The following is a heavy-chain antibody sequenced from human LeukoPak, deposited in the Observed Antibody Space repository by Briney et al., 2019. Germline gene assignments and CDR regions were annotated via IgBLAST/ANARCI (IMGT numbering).Heavy chain of an antibody. CDR1: GYTFTGYY. D-gene: IGHD1-26*01. Sequence: GASVKVSCKASGYTFTGYYMHWVRQAPGQGLEWMGWINPNSGGTNYAQKFQGRVTMTRDTSISTAYMELSRLRSDDTAVYYCASRSSGSCYNYYMDVWGKGTTVTVSS. CDR3: ASRSSGSCYNYYMDV. V-gene: IGHV1-2*02. J-gene: IGHJ6*03. CDR2: INPNSGGT.